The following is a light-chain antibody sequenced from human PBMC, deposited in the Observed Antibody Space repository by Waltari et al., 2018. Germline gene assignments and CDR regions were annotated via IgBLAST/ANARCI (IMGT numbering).Light chain of an antibody. V-gene: IGLV2-14*01. CDR3: SSYTSSSTYV. CDR1: SRDVGGSNY. J-gene: IGLJ1*01. CDR2: DVS. Sequence: QSALTQPAAVSWSPGQSITISCTGTSRDVGGSNYVSRYHPHPGKAPKPMIYDVSKRPSGVSNRFSGSKSGNTASLTISGLQAEDEADYYCSSYTSSSTYVFGTGTKVTVL.